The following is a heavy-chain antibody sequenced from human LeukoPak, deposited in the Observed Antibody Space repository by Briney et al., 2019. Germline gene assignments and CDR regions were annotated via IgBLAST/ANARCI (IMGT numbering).Heavy chain of an antibody. CDR3: ARGLEYYDSSGSHFDY. J-gene: IGHJ4*02. CDR1: GYTFTSYY. CDR2: INPTGGST. D-gene: IGHD3-22*01. Sequence: ASVKVSCKASGYTFTSYYMNWVRQAPGQGLEWMGVINPTGGSTSYAQKFQGRVTMTRDTSTSTVYMELSSQRSEDTAVYYCARGLEYYDSSGSHFDYWGQGTLVTVPS. V-gene: IGHV1-46*01.